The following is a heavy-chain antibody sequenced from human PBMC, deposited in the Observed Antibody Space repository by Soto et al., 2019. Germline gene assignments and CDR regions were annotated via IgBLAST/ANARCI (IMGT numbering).Heavy chain of an antibody. CDR3: ARGGVSTRTFDY. V-gene: IGHV5-51*01. CDR1: GYNLAGYW. J-gene: IGHJ4*02. D-gene: IGHD3-3*01. CDR2: IYPSDSDT. Sequence: RESLKISCKGSGYNLAGYWIAWVRQMPGKGLELMGIIYPSDSDTRYRPSFQGQVTISADKSISSAYLQWSSLRASDTAMYYCARGGVSTRTFDYWGQGTPVTVSS.